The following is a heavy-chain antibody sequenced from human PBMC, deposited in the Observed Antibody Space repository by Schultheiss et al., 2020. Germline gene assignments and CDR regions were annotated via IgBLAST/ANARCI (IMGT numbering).Heavy chain of an antibody. CDR2: IWYDGSNK. CDR1: GFTFRNYA. CDR3: ARDGGPGDSSGSWSYYYFGLDL. V-gene: IGHV3-33*08. J-gene: IGHJ6*02. Sequence: GGSLRLSCSASGFTFRNYAMHWVRQAPGKGLEWVAVIWYDGSNKYYADSVKGRFTISRDNSKNTLYLQMNSLRVEDTAVYYCARDGGPGDSSGSWSYYYFGLDLWGHGTTVTVSS. D-gene: IGHD3-22*01.